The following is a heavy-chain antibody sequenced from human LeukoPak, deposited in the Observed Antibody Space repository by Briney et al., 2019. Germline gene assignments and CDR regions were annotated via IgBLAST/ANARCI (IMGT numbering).Heavy chain of an antibody. CDR3: AGGNVDTAMVYN. CDR1: GGFISSYY. CDR2: IYYSGST. J-gene: IGHJ4*02. V-gene: IGHV4-59*08. D-gene: IGHD5-18*01. Sequence: SETLSLTCTVSGGFISSYYWSWIRQPPGKGLEWIGYIYYSGSTNYNPSLKSRVTISVDTSKNQFSLKLSSVTAADTAVYYCAGGNVDTAMVYNWGQGTLVTVSS.